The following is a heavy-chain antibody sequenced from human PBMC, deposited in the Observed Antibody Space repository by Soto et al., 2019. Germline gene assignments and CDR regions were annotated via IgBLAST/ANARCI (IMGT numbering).Heavy chain of an antibody. CDR3: ARWGTTGGLDF. CDR1: GFTFRSFV. Sequence: QVQLVEPGGGVVQPGTSLRLSCVGSGFTFRSFVIHWVRQAPGKGLEWVALTSYDGSNAYYGDSVKGRFTISRDNSKNTVGLQMDSLRVEDTALYYCARWGTTGGLDFWGQGTLVSVSS. J-gene: IGHJ4*02. CDR2: TSYDGSNA. V-gene: IGHV3-30*03. D-gene: IGHD3-16*01.